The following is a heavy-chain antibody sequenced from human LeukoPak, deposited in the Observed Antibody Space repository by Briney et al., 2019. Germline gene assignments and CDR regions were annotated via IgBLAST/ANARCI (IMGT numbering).Heavy chain of an antibody. J-gene: IGHJ5*02. CDR3: ARGRQYCSGGSCYSSHAWFDP. Sequence: GGSLRLSCAASGFTFSSYWMHWVRQAPGKGLVWVSRINSDGSSTSYADSAKGRFTISRDNAKNTLYLQMNSLRAEETAVYYCARGRQYCSGGSCYSSHAWFDPWGQGTLVTVSS. V-gene: IGHV3-74*01. CDR2: INSDGSST. D-gene: IGHD2-15*01. CDR1: GFTFSSYW.